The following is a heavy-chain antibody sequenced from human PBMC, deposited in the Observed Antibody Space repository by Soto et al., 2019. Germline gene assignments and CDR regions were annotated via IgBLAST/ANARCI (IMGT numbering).Heavy chain of an antibody. CDR1: GGSITSYY. Sequence: ASETLSLTCTVSGGSITSYYWSWIRQPPGKGLEWIGYMSFSGSPNYNPSLKSRVTISGDTSKNQFSLNLRSVTAADTAVYYCARDRWRDGYNLYLDSWGHGTLVTVSS. J-gene: IGHJ4*01. CDR3: ARDRWRDGYNLYLDS. CDR2: MSFSGSP. V-gene: IGHV4-59*01. D-gene: IGHD5-12*01.